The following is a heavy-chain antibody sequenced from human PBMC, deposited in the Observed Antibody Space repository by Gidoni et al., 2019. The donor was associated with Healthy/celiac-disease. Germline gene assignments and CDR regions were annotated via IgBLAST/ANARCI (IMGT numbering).Heavy chain of an antibody. CDR2: ISAYNGNT. J-gene: IGHJ4*02. D-gene: IGHD3-10*01. V-gene: IGHV1-18*01. CDR1: GYTFTSYV. Sequence: QVQLVQSGAEVKKPGASVKVSCKASGYTFTSYVISWVRKAPGQGLEWMGWISAYNGNTNYEQKLQGRVTMTTDTSTSTAYMELRSLRSDDTAVYYCARDVFLSGPHYPSNGFDYWGQGTLVTVSS. CDR3: ARDVFLSGPHYPSNGFDY.